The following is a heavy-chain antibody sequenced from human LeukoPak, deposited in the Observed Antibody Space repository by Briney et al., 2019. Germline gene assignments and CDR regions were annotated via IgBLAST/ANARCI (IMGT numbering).Heavy chain of an antibody. V-gene: IGHV4-4*07. Sequence: PSETLSLTCTVSGGSISSDYWSWIRQHAGKGLEWIGRIHISGKTNYNPSLRVTMSVDASTNQFSLKLSSVTAADTAVYYCARDPGLERPGGVSFDYWGQGSLVIVSS. CDR2: IHISGKT. CDR1: GGSISSDY. D-gene: IGHD1-1*01. J-gene: IGHJ4*02. CDR3: ARDPGLERPGGVSFDY.